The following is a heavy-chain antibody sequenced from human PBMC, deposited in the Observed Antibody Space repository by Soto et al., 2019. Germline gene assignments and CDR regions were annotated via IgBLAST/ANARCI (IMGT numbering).Heavy chain of an antibody. CDR1: GFTFSSYA. CDR3: ARDPTGTTSHWFDP. Sequence: QVQLVESGGGVVQPRRSLRLSCAASGFTFSSYAMHWVRQAPGKGLEWVAVISYDGSNKYYADSVKGRFTISRDNSKNTLYLQMNSLRAEDTAVYYCARDPTGTTSHWFDPWGQGTLVTVSS. V-gene: IGHV3-30-3*01. CDR2: ISYDGSNK. D-gene: IGHD1-1*01. J-gene: IGHJ5*02.